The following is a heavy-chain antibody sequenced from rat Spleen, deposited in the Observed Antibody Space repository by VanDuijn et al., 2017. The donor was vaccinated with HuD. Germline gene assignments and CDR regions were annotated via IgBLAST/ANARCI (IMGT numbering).Heavy chain of an antibody. CDR1: GFTFSSYW. CDR2: INPDASST. CDR3: AVSGYGF. J-gene: IGHJ2*01. V-gene: IGHV5-58*01. Sequence: EVQLVETGGGLVQPGRSLKLSCVASGFTFSSYWMYWVRQAPGKGLEWVSSINPDASSTYYPDSVKGRFTISRDNAENTVYLQMNSLRSEDTATYYCAVSGYGFWGQGVMVTVSS. D-gene: IGHD4-3*01.